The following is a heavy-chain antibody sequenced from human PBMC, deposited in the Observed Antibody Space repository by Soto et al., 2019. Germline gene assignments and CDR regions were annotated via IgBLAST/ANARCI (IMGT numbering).Heavy chain of an antibody. Sequence: QVQLVQSGAEVKKPGSSVKVSCKASGGTFSSYAISWVRQAPGHWLEWMGGIIPIFGTANYAQKFQGRVTITADKSTSTAYMELSSLRSEDTAVYYCASPPAGVVVVAATPDYYGMDVWGQGTTVTVSS. CDR3: ASPPAGVVVVAATPDYYGMDV. CDR1: GGTFSSYA. CDR2: IIPIFGTA. J-gene: IGHJ6*02. D-gene: IGHD2-15*01. V-gene: IGHV1-69*06.